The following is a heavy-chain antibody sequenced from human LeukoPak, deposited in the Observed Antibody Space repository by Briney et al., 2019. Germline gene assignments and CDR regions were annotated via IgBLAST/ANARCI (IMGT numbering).Heavy chain of an antibody. Sequence: SETLSLTCTVSGGSFIGLFWSWIRQPPGRGLEWIGNIYDSGNTKYNPSLNSRVTISVDTSKNQFSLNLTSVNIADTAVYYCARGALGHPRPGWFDPWGQGILVTVSS. CDR3: ARGALGHPRPGWFDP. CDR2: IYDSGNT. D-gene: IGHD6-6*01. J-gene: IGHJ5*02. V-gene: IGHV4-59*11. CDR1: GGSFIGLF.